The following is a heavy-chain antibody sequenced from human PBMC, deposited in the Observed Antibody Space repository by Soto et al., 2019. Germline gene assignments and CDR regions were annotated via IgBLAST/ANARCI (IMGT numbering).Heavy chain of an antibody. CDR3: GRAWTGAGCDHGFDY. D-gene: IGHD2-8*02. CDR2: SNSDGRST. J-gene: IGHJ4*02. Sequence: EVPLVESGGGLVQPGGSLRLSCAASGFTFSTYWMHWVRQTPGKGLVWVSRSNSDGRSTNYADSVEGRFTISRDNAKNTVYLQMNSLRVEDTAVYYCGRAWTGAGCDHGFDYWGQGTMVTVSS. CDR1: GFTFSTYW. V-gene: IGHV3-74*01.